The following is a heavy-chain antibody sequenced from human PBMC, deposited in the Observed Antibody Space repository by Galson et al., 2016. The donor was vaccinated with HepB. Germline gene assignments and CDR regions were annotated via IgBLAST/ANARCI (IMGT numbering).Heavy chain of an antibody. J-gene: IGHJ4*02. V-gene: IGHV3-23*01. CDR2: ISSSSRRT. CDR3: VKARPGPLVVVVAPDSFDC. D-gene: IGHD2-15*01. CDR1: GFTFSNYA. Sequence: SLRLSCAASGFTFSNYAMSWVRQAPGKGLEWVSGISSSSRRTNYADSVKGRFTVSRDNSRNTLDLQMNSLRTEDTAVYFCVKARPGPLVVVVAPDSFDCWGQGTLVTVSP.